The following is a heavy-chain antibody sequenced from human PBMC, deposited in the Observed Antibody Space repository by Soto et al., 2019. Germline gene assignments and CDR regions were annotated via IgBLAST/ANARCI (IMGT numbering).Heavy chain of an antibody. CDR3: ARTGGDCTQGVCYGH. CDR1: GYTFTAYA. J-gene: IGHJ4*02. D-gene: IGHD2-8*01. V-gene: IGHV1-3*01. CDR2: INAVDDTT. Sequence: ASVKVSCKASGYTFTAYAVHWLRQAPGQRPEWMGCINAVDDTTKYSQRFQGRVIMTRDTSASTAYMDLRGLTSEDTAVYYCARTGGDCTQGVCYGHWGQGTPVTVSS.